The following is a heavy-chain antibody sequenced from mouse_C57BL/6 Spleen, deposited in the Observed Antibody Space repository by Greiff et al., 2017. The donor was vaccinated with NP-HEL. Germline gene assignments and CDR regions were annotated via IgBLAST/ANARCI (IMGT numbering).Heavy chain of an antibody. Sequence: EVQVVESGGGLVQPGGSLKLSCAASGFTFSDYYMYWVRQTPEKRLEWVAYISNGGGSTYYPDTVKGRFTISRDNAKNTLYLQMSRLKSEDTAMYYCARHNDGSFDYWGQGTTLTVSS. CDR3: ARHNDGSFDY. D-gene: IGHD2-3*01. CDR2: ISNGGGST. J-gene: IGHJ2*01. V-gene: IGHV5-12*01. CDR1: GFTFSDYY.